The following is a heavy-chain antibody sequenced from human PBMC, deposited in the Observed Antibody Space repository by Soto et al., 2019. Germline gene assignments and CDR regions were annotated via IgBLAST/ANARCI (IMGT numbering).Heavy chain of an antibody. J-gene: IGHJ4*02. CDR3: ARESRYCSGGSCYFLPGIDY. Sequence: QVQLVQSGAEVKKPGSSVKVSCKASGGTFSSYAISWVRQAPGQGLEWMGGIIPIFGTATYAQKFQGRVTITADESTSTAYMELSRLRSEDTAVYYCARESRYCSGGSCYFLPGIDYWGQGTLVTVSS. D-gene: IGHD2-15*01. V-gene: IGHV1-69*12. CDR1: GGTFSSYA. CDR2: IIPIFGTA.